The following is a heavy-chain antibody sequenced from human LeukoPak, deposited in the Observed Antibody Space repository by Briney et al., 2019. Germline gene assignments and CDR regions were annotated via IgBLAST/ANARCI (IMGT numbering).Heavy chain of an antibody. CDR1: GFTFSSYS. Sequence: GGSLRLSCAASGFTFSSYSMNWVRQAPGKGLEWVSSISSSSSYIYYADSVKGRFTISRDNAKNSLYLQMNSLRAEDTAVYYCSLGVVVPAATLDAFDIWGQGTMVTVSS. D-gene: IGHD2-2*01. V-gene: IGHV3-21*01. CDR2: ISSSSSYI. CDR3: SLGVVVPAATLDAFDI. J-gene: IGHJ3*02.